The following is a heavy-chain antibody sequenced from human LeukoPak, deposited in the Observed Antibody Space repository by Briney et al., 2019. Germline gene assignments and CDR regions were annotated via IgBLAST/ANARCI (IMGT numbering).Heavy chain of an antibody. D-gene: IGHD6-19*01. V-gene: IGHV3-7*05. J-gene: IGHJ3*02. Sequence: GGSLRLSCAASGFTFSSYWMSWVRQAPGKGLEWVANIKQDGSEKYYVDSVKGRSTISRDNAKNSLYLQMNSLRAEDTAVYYCATQYSSGWSDAFDIWGQGTMVTVSS. CDR3: ATQYSSGWSDAFDI. CDR1: GFTFSSYW. CDR2: IKQDGSEK.